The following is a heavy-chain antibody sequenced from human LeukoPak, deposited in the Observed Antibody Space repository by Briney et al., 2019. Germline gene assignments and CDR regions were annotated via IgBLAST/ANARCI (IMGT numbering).Heavy chain of an antibody. J-gene: IGHJ4*02. V-gene: IGHV3-15*01. CDR1: GFTFSNAG. CDR3: TTKKSGYDILTGYYELDY. Sequence: GGSLRLSCAASGFTFSNAGMSWVRQAPGKGLEWVGRIKSKTDGGTTDYAAPVKGRFTISRDDSKNTLYLQMNSLKTKDTAVYYCTTKKSGYDILTGYYELDYWGQGTLVTVSS. CDR2: IKSKTDGGTT. D-gene: IGHD3-9*01.